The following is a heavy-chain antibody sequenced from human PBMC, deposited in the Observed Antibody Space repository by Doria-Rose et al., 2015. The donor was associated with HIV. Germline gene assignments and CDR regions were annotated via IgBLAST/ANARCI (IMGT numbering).Heavy chain of an antibody. D-gene: IGHD6-13*01. Sequence: SGPVLVKPTETLTLTCTVSGVSLSSPGMGVSWIRQPPGKALEWLANSFSDDERSYKTSLKSRLTISRDTSTSQVVLTMTGMDPVDTATYYCARIKSSRWYHKYYFDFWGQGSLVIVSA. CDR3: ARIKSSRWYHKYYFDF. V-gene: IGHV2-26*01. CDR1: GVSLSSPGMG. J-gene: IGHJ4*02. CDR2: SFSDDER.